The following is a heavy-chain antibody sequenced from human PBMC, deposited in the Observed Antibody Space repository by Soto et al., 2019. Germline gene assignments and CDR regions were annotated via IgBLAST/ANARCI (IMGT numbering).Heavy chain of an antibody. CDR2: ISSSSSTV. J-gene: IGHJ6*02. CDR3: ARGDYGMDV. Sequence: EVQLVESGGGLVQPGGSLRLSCAASEFTFSSYTMNWVRQAPGKGLEWVSYISSSSSTVYYADSVKGRFTISRDSAKNSLYLQMNSLRDEDTAVYYCARGDYGMDVWGQGTTVTLSS. V-gene: IGHV3-48*02. CDR1: EFTFSSYT.